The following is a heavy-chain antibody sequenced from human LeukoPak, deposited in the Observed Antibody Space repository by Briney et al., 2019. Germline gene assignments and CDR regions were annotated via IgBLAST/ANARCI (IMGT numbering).Heavy chain of an antibody. CDR3: ARGGNYWPQWWFDP. V-gene: IGHV4-59*01. CDR1: GGSISTYY. D-gene: IGHD1-26*01. Sequence: ASETLSLTCTVSGGSISTYYWSWIRQPPGKGLEWIGYIYYTGSTSYNPSLKSRVTMSLDASKNQFSLELNSVTPADTAVYYCARGGNYWPQWWFDPWGRGTLVSVSS. CDR2: IYYTGST. J-gene: IGHJ5*02.